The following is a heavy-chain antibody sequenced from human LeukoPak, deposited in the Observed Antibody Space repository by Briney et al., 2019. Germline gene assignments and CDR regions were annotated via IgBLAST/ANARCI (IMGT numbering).Heavy chain of an antibody. J-gene: IGHJ6*02. V-gene: IGHV3-7*02. CDR1: RFTYSTYW. CDR3: ASGYGIHV. Sequence: GGSLRLSCAASRFTYSTYWMSWVRQAPGKGLEWVANIKQDGSEKDYVDSVKGRFTISRDNAKTSLYLQMNSLRVEYTAVYYWASGYGIHVSGRGTTVTVSS. CDR2: IKQDGSEK.